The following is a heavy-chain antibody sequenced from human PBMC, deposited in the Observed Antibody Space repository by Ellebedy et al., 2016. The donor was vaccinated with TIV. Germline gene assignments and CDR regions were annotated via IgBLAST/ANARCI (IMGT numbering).Heavy chain of an antibody. CDR3: ARGPGYCSGGRCYFSWLDP. D-gene: IGHD2-15*01. V-gene: IGHV4-39*07. CDR2: IYYSGST. Sequence: MPSETLSLTCTVSGGSFSSSIYYWGWIRQPPGKGLEWIGSIYYSGSTYYNPSLKSRVTILGDTSKNQFSLKLSSVTAADTAVYYCARGPGYCSGGRCYFSWLDPWGQGTLVTVSS. J-gene: IGHJ5*02. CDR1: GGSFSSSIYY.